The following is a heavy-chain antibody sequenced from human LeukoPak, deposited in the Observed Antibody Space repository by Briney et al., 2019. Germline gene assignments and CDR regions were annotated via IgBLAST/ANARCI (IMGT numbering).Heavy chain of an antibody. V-gene: IGHV4-39*01. Sequence: KSSETLSLTCTVSGGSISSSSYYWGWIRQPPGKGLEWIGSIYYSGSTYYNPSLKSRVTISVDTSKNQFSLKLSSVTAADTAVYYCARDPEGDNSSGWWGYWYFDLWGRGTLVTVSS. CDR3: ARDPEGDNSSGWWGYWYFDL. D-gene: IGHD6-19*01. CDR1: GGSISSSSYY. J-gene: IGHJ2*01. CDR2: IYYSGST.